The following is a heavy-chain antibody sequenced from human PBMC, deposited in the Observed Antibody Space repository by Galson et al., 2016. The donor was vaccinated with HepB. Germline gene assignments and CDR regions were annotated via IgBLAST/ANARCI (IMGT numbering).Heavy chain of an antibody. V-gene: IGHV1-46*01. CDR3: ARVNSFGYYFYYAMDI. Sequence: SVKVSCKASGYTFTTYYMHWVRQAPGQGLEWMGVIIPSGGRTSYAQKFQGRVTMTRDTSTSTVYMELSSLRSEDTAVYYCARVNSFGYYFYYAMDIWGQGTAVTVSS. J-gene: IGHJ6*02. CDR1: GYTFTTYY. D-gene: IGHD5-18*01. CDR2: IIPSGGRT.